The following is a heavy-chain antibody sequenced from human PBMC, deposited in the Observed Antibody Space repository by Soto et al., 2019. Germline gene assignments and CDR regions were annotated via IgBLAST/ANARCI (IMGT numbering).Heavy chain of an antibody. Sequence: GGSLRLSCAASGFTFSSYWMSWVRQAPGKGLEWVANIKQDGSEKYYVDSVKGRFTISRDKAKNSLYLQMNSLRAEDTAVYYCARADGYAAGRYYYYMDVWGKGTTVTVSS. D-gene: IGHD5-12*01. CDR3: ARADGYAAGRYYYYMDV. CDR2: IKQDGSEK. J-gene: IGHJ6*03. V-gene: IGHV3-7*01. CDR1: GFTFSSYW.